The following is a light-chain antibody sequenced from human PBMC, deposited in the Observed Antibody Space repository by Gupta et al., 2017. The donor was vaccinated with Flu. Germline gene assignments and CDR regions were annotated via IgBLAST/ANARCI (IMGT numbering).Light chain of an antibody. Sequence: PSSRSAAVGDRVTINCQASQDSSKYLNWYQQRPGKAPKILIVEASNLETGVPARFSGSGSGTEFTLKISRMEPEDFATYYCTQYAQLPLTFGEGTKVKIK. CDR1: QDSSKY. CDR3: TQYAQLPLT. V-gene: IGKV1-33*01. J-gene: IGKJ2*01. CDR2: EAS.